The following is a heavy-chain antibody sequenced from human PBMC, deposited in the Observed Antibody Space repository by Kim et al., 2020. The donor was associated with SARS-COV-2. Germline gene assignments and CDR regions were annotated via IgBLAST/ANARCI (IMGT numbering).Heavy chain of an antibody. CDR1: GYSFTSYW. D-gene: IGHD6-13*01. CDR2: IYPGDSDT. V-gene: IGHV5-51*01. Sequence: GESLKISCKGSGYSFTSYWIGWVRQMPGKGLEWMGIIYPGDSDTRYSPSFQGQVTISADKSISTAYLQWSSLKASDTAMYYRARRGYSSSWYGLSWYFDLWGRGTLVTVSS. J-gene: IGHJ2*01. CDR3: ARRGYSSSWYGLSWYFDL.